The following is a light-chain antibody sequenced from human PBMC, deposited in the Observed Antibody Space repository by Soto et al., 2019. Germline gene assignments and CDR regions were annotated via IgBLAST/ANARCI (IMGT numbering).Light chain of an antibody. CDR3: QHYNSSSEA. CDR1: QGIRND. V-gene: IGKV1-5*03. J-gene: IGKJ1*01. CDR2: KAS. Sequence: DIEITQSPSSLSASVGDRVTITCRASQGIRNDLGWYQQKQGKAPKLLIYKASTLKSGVPSRFSGSGSGTEFTLTISSLQPDDFETYYCQHYNSSSEAFGQGTKVDIK.